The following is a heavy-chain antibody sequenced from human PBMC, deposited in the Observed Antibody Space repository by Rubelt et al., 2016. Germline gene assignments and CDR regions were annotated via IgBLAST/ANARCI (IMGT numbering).Heavy chain of an antibody. J-gene: IGHJ1*01. D-gene: IGHD3-16*02. CDR2: IIPLFGTA. CDR1: GGTFSSYA. CDR3: ASAVGYQNQGNFQH. V-gene: IGHV1-69*01. Sequence: QVQLVQSGAEVKKPGSSMKVSCKASGGTFSSYAISWVRQAPGQGLEWMGGIIPLFGTANYAQKFQGRVTITVDESTSTAYMELSSLRSEDTAVYYCASAVGYQNQGNFQHWGQGTLVTVSS.